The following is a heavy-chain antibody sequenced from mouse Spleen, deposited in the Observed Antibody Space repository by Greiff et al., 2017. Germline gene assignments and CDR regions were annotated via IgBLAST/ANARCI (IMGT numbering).Heavy chain of an antibody. CDR1: GFTFSSFG. D-gene: IGHD1-3*01. Sequence: VQLKESGGGLVQPGGSRKLSCAASGFTFSSFGMHWVRQAPEKGLEWVAYISSGSSTIYYPDSVKGRFTISRDNARNTLYLQMSSLRSEDTAMYYCARHKSYFDYWGQGTTLTVSS. V-gene: IGHV5-17*02. J-gene: IGHJ2*01. CDR2: ISSGSSTI. CDR3: ARHKSYFDY.